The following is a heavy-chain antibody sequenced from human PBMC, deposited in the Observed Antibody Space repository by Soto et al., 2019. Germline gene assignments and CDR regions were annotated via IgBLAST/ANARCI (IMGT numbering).Heavy chain of an antibody. D-gene: IGHD3-22*01. Sequence: PSETLSLTCAVSGGSISSSNWWSWVRQPPGKELEWIGEIYHSGSTNYNPSLKSRVTISVDKSKNQFSLKLSSVTAADTAVYYCARATTYYYDSSGYYYYYGMDVWGQGTTVTVSS. CDR2: IYHSGST. CDR1: GGSISSSNW. V-gene: IGHV4-4*02. J-gene: IGHJ6*02. CDR3: ARATTYYYDSSGYYYYYGMDV.